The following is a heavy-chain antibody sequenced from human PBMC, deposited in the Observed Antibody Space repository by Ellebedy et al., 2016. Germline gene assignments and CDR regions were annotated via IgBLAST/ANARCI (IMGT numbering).Heavy chain of an antibody. CDR3: ATDRAPRPATAFGEFYFDY. CDR2: FDPEDGET. D-gene: IGHD3-10*01. J-gene: IGHJ4*02. V-gene: IGHV1-24*01. CDR1: GYTLTELS. Sequence: ASVKVSXXVSGYTLTELSMHWVRQAPGKGLEWMGGFDPEDGETIYAQKFQGRVTMTEDTSTDTAYMELSSLRSEDTAVYYCATDRAPRPATAFGEFYFDYWGQGTLVTVSS.